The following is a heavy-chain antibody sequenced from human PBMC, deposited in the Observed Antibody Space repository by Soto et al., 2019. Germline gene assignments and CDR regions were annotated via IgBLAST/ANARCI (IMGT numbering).Heavy chain of an antibody. CDR3: ARNQLLSLYGMDV. V-gene: IGHV3-11*01. D-gene: IGHD2-2*01. Sequence: QVQLVESGGGLVKPGGSLRLSCAASGFTFSDYYMRWIRQAPGKGLECVSYISTTGDTIYYADSVKGRFTISRDNARNSLYLKMNSLRAEDTAVYYCARNQLLSLYGMDVWGQGITVTVSS. J-gene: IGHJ6*02. CDR1: GFTFSDYY. CDR2: ISTTGDTI.